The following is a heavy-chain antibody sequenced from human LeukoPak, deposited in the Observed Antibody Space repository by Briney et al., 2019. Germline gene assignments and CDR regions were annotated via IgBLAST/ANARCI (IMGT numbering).Heavy chain of an antibody. J-gene: IGHJ4*02. V-gene: IGHV1-69*13. D-gene: IGHD5-12*01. CDR1: GGTFSSYA. Sequence: ASVKVSCKASGGTFSSYAISWVRQAPGQGLEWMGGIIPIFGTANYAQKFQGRVTITADESTSTAYMELSSLRSEDTAVYYCARVQVATIQYYFDYWGQGTLVTVSS. CDR2: IIPIFGTA. CDR3: ARVQVATIQYYFDY.